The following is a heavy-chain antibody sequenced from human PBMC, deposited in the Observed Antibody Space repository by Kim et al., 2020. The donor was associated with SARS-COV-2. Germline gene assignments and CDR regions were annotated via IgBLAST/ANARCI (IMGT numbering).Heavy chain of an antibody. CDR1: GFTFSNYW. Sequence: GGSLRLSCAASGFTFSNYWMSWVRQAPGKGLVWVANIKQDGSEKYYMASVKGRFTISRDNAKNSLYLQMNSLRAEDTAVYYCVWCYDFWCGPFLWGQGTL. CDR2: IKQDGSEK. V-gene: IGHV3-7*01. D-gene: IGHD3-3*01. J-gene: IGHJ1*01. CDR3: VWCYDFWCGPFL.